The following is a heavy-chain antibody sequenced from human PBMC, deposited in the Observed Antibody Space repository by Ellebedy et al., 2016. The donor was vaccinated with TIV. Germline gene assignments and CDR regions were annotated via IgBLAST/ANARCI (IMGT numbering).Heavy chain of an antibody. CDR3: ARQSLLWFGDFDY. CDR1: GGSISSGDYY. D-gene: IGHD3-10*01. V-gene: IGHV4-30-4*01. Sequence: SETLSLXXTVSGGSISSGDYYWSWIRQPPGKGLEWIGYIYYSGSTYYNPSLKSRVTISVDTSKNQFSLKLSSVTAADTAVYYCARQSLLWFGDFDYWGQGTLVTVSS. J-gene: IGHJ4*02. CDR2: IYYSGST.